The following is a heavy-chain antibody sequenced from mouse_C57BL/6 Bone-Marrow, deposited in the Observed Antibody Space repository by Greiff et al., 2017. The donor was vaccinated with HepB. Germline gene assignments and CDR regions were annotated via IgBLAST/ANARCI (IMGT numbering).Heavy chain of an antibody. Sequence: QVQLQQSGAELVRPGASVTLSCKASGYTFTDYEMHWVKQTPVHGLEWIGAIDPETGGTAYNQKFKGKAILTADKSSSTAYMELRSLTSEDSAVYYCTGDTTVVANYAMDYWGQGTSVTVSS. V-gene: IGHV1-15*01. CDR3: TGDTTVVANYAMDY. D-gene: IGHD1-1*01. J-gene: IGHJ4*01. CDR1: GYTFTDYE. CDR2: IDPETGGT.